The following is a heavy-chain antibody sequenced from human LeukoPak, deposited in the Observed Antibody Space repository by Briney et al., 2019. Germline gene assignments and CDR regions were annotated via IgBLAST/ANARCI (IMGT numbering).Heavy chain of an antibody. D-gene: IGHD4-11*01. Sequence: ASVKVSCKASAYTFTSYDINWVRQATGQGLEWMGWMNPNSGNTGYAQKFQGRVTMTRNTSISTAYMELSSLRSEDTAVYYCARDTVTTFPSSFDYWGQGTLVTVSS. V-gene: IGHV1-8*01. CDR3: ARDTVTTFPSSFDY. J-gene: IGHJ4*02. CDR1: AYTFTSYD. CDR2: MNPNSGNT.